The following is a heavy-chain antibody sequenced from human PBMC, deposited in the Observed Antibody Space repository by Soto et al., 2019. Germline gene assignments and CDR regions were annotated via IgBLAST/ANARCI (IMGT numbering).Heavy chain of an antibody. D-gene: IGHD3-3*01. V-gene: IGHV4-4*07. J-gene: IGHJ5*02. CDR1: GGAISGYY. CDR2: IYSSGST. CDR3: ARGQRFSDWFDP. Sequence: SETLSLTCTVTGGAISGYYWTWIRQSAGGGLEWIGRIYSSGSTNYNPSLKSRVTISLDTSMNHFSLRLSSVTAADTAVYYCARGQRFSDWFDPWGQGTLVTVSS.